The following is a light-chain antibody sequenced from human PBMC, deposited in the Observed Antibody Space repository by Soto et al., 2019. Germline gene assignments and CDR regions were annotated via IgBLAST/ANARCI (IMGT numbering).Light chain of an antibody. CDR2: GAS. V-gene: IGKV3-15*01. Sequence: EIVMTQSPATLSVSPGERATLSCRASQSVGTNLAWYQQKPGQAPRLLVYGASTRATGIPASFSGSGSGTEFTLTISSLQSEDVAVYYCQQYNDWPLTFGGGTKVEIK. J-gene: IGKJ4*01. CDR3: QQYNDWPLT. CDR1: QSVGTN.